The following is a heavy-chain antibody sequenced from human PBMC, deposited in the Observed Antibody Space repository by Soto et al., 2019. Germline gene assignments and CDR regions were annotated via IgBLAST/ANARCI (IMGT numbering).Heavy chain of an antibody. Sequence: SETLSLTCAVYGGSFSGYYWSWIRQPPGKGLEWIGEINHSGSTNYNPSLKSRVTISVDTSKNQFSLKLSSVTAADTAVYYCARGVMITFGGVIVPHNNWFDPWGQGTLVTVSS. CDR1: GGSFSGYY. D-gene: IGHD3-16*02. CDR3: ARGVMITFGGVIVPHNNWFDP. V-gene: IGHV4-34*01. J-gene: IGHJ5*02. CDR2: INHSGST.